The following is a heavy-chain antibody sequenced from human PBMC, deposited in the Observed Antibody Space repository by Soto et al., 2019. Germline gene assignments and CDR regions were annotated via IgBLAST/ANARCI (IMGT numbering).Heavy chain of an antibody. CDR1: GGTFSSDG. V-gene: IGHV1-69*01. J-gene: IGHJ4*02. Sequence: QVQLVQSGAEMKKPGSSMKVSCKASGGTFSSDGINWVRQAPGQGLEWMGGIIPIVGTPNYAQKFRGRITITADGSLSTAYREPSGLRYDDTAVYFCSRQHCSGGSCYSGRYYFDYWGQGTLVTVSS. D-gene: IGHD2-15*01. CDR2: IIPIVGTP. CDR3: SRQHCSGGSCYSGRYYFDY.